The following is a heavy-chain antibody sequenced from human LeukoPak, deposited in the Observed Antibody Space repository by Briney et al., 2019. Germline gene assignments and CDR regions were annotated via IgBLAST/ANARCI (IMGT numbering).Heavy chain of an antibody. J-gene: IGHJ4*02. CDR1: GFTFSNFA. CDR3: ARDGSLGPFDY. Sequence: PGGSLRLSCAASGFTSGFTFSNFAMTWVRQAPGKGLEWVSTTSSSGGSTYYADTVKGRFTISRDNSKNTLYLQMNSLRAEDTAVYYCARDGSLGPFDYWGQGTLVTVSS. V-gene: IGHV3-23*01. CDR2: TSSSGGST.